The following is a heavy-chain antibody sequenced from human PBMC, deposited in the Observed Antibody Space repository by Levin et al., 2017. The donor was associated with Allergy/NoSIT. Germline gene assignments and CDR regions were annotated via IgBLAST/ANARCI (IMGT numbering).Heavy chain of an antibody. J-gene: IGHJ4*02. D-gene: IGHD6-13*01. CDR1: GFTFSSYW. CDR2: IKQDGSDK. Sequence: GESLKISCAASGFTFSSYWMSWVRQAPGKGLEWVANIKQDGSDKYYVDSVKGRFTISRDNAKNSLYLQMNSLRVEDTAVYYCGRGGIARARKRGIDYWGQGTLVTVFS. CDR3: GRGGIARARKRGIDY. V-gene: IGHV3-7*01.